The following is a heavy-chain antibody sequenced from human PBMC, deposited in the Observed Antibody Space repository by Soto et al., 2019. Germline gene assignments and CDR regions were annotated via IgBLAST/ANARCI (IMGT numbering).Heavy chain of an antibody. D-gene: IGHD3-16*02. CDR1: GGSISSSNW. J-gene: IGHJ4*02. Sequence: QVQLQESGPGLVKPSGTLSLTCAVSGGSISSSNWWSWVRQPPGKGLEWIGEIYHSGSTNYNPSRKSRVTISVDKSKNQFSLKLSSVTAADTAVYYCASSPYDYVWGSYRYFDYWGQGTLVTVSS. CDR3: ASSPYDYVWGSYRYFDY. CDR2: IYHSGST. V-gene: IGHV4-4*02.